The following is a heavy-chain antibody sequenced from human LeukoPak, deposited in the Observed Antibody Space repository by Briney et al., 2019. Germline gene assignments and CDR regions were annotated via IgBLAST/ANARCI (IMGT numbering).Heavy chain of an antibody. J-gene: IGHJ6*03. V-gene: IGHV1-2*02. CDR3: ASTAVGGDYYYYMDV. Sequence: ASVKVSCKASGYTFTGYYMHWVRQAPGQGLEWMGWINPNSGGTIYAQKFQGRVTMTRDTSISTAYMELSRLKSDDTAVYYCASTAVGGDYYYYMDVWGKGTTVTVSS. CDR2: INPNSGGT. CDR1: GYTFTGYY. D-gene: IGHD6-19*01.